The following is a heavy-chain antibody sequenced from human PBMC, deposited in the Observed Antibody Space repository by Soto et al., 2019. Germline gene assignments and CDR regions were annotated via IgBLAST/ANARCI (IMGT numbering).Heavy chain of an antibody. CDR2: IYWDGDK. J-gene: IGHJ5*02. D-gene: IGHD3-3*01. Sequence: INLIESGPTLVKPTQTLTLTCTFSGFSLSTSGAAVGWVRQPPGRPLEWLALIYWDGDKRYNASLGNRLTFTIATSMNQVVLTSSNVALADTATYYCGHRANMTIFGLIIDNGIWFDPWCQGTRVIVSS. CDR1: GFSLSTSGAA. CDR3: GHRANMTIFGLIIDNGIWFDP. V-gene: IGHV2-5*02.